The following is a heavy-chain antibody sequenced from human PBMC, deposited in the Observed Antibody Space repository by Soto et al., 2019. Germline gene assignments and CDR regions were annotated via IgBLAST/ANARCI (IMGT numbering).Heavy chain of an antibody. Sequence: AASVKVSCKASGYTFTSYAMHWVRQAPGQRLEWMGWINAGNGNTKYSQKFQGRVTITRDTSASTAYMELSSLRSEDTAVYYCARDGSSGWYAICDYWGQGTLVTVSS. D-gene: IGHD6-19*01. J-gene: IGHJ4*02. CDR1: GYTFTSYA. CDR3: ARDGSSGWYAICDY. V-gene: IGHV1-3*01. CDR2: INAGNGNT.